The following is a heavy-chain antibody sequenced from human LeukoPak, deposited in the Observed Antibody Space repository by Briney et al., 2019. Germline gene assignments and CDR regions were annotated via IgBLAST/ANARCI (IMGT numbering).Heavy chain of an antibody. V-gene: IGHV3-23*01. CDR3: AKGGYIGYNGLFDI. J-gene: IGHJ3*02. Sequence: PGGSLTLPCDASGFIFSPYIVSWVRQATGKGLQWVSAISGSGTTIYYADSVKGRFTISRDDSNNMLYLQMNSLRAEDTATYFCAKGGYIGYNGLFDIWGQGTMVTVSS. CDR2: ISGSGTTI. CDR1: GFIFSPYI. D-gene: IGHD5-12*01.